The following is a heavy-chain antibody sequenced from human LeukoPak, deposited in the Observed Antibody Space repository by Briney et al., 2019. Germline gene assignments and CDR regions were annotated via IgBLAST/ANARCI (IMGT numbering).Heavy chain of an antibody. CDR1: GFTFSSYA. CDR2: LSGSDRTT. CDR3: AKVSSGWSLDY. J-gene: IGHJ4*02. Sequence: GGSLRLSCAASGFTFSSYAMSWLRQGPGRGLEWVSSLSGSDRTTYYADSVKGRFTISRDNSKNTLYLQMSSLRGEDTAVYYCAKVSSGWSLDYWGQGTLVTVSS. D-gene: IGHD6-19*01. V-gene: IGHV3-23*01.